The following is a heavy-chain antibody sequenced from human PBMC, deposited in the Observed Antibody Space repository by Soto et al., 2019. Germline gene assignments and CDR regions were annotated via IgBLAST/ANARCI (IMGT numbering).Heavy chain of an antibody. CDR2: ISPYTGNT. CDR3: VMVDNYVTPTPQDV. CDR1: GYIFVNYG. D-gene: IGHD3-16*01. Sequence: QVQLVQSGDEVKKPGASVKVSCKASGYIFVNYGIAWVRQALGQGLGWMGWISPYTGNTHSASKVQGRLTITTDTSTSTADMDLGSLTSDDTAVYYCVMVDNYVTPTPQDVWGQGTTVTVSS. J-gene: IGHJ6*02. V-gene: IGHV1-18*01.